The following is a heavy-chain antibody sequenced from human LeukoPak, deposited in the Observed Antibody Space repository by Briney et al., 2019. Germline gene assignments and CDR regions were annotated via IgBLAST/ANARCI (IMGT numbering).Heavy chain of an antibody. J-gene: IGHJ4*02. Sequence: GGSLRLACAASGFTLSNHWMHWVRQAPGKGLVWVSRINNDGTITTYADSVKGRLTISRDNAKSTLYLQMDSLRAEDTAVYYCARLYCSGGTCYFDYWGRGTLVTVSS. CDR2: INNDGTIT. CDR3: ARLYCSGGTCYFDY. V-gene: IGHV3-74*01. CDR1: GFTLSNHW. D-gene: IGHD2-15*01.